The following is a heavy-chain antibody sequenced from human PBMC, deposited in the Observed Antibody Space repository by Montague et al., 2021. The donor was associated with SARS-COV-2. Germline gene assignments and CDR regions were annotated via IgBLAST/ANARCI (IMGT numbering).Heavy chain of an antibody. CDR1: SGSIISSGYY. D-gene: IGHD3-10*01. CDR2: IYYSGTT. V-gene: IGHV4-39*02. CDR3: ARGMIRGVTTPFDY. J-gene: IGHJ4*02. Sequence: SETLSLTCSVFSGSIISSGYYWGWIRQPPGKELEWIGNIYYSGTTYYXPSLQSRGTISVDTSKNHLSLRLSSVTAADTAVYFCARGMIRGVTTPFDYWGQGSQDTVSS.